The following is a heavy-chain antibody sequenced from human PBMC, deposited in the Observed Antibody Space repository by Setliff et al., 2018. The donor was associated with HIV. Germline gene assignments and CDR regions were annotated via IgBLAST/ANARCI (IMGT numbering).Heavy chain of an antibody. J-gene: IGHJ5*02. Sequence: SETLSLTCAVSGGSISSSNYYWGWIRQPPGKGLEWIGSIYYSGSSYYNPSLKSRVTLYIDTSKNQFSLNLSSVTAADTAVYYCARHDIRRYDFWSGSPSRWFDPWGQGTLVTVSS. CDR1: GGSISSSNYY. V-gene: IGHV4-39*01. D-gene: IGHD3-3*01. CDR3: ARHDIRRYDFWSGSPSRWFDP. CDR2: IYYSGSS.